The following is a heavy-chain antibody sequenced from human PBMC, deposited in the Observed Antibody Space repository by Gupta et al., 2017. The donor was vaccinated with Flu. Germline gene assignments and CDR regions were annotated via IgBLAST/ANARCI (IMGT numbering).Heavy chain of an antibody. CDR1: FTYYT. D-gene: IGHD2-2*02. Sequence: FTYYTIKWVRQAPGQGLEWMGGINTNTGQPTYAQAFTGRFVFSVDTSVSTAYLQISGLKAEDTAVYYCARDWGYWSSTSCNREFDYWGQGALVTVSS. V-gene: IGHV7-4-1*02. CDR3: ARDWGYWSSTSCNREFDY. CDR2: INTNTGQP. J-gene: IGHJ4*02.